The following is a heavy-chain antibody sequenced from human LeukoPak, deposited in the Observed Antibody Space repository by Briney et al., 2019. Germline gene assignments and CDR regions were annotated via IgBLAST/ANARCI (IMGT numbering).Heavy chain of an antibody. CDR2: IKQDGSEK. D-gene: IGHD6-13*01. CDR1: RFTLSSYW. J-gene: IGHJ5*02. CDR3: ARGSSSWYGSRLWFDP. V-gene: IGHV3-7*03. Sequence: PGGSLRLSCAASRFTLSSYWMSWVRQAPGKGLEWVANIKQDGSEKYYVDSVKGRFTISRDNAKNSLYLQMNSLRAEDTAVYYCARGSSSWYGSRLWFDPWGQGTLVTVSS.